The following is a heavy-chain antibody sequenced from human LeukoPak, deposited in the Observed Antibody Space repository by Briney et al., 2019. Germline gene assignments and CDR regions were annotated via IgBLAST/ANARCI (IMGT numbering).Heavy chain of an antibody. CDR1: GGSISSGDYY. J-gene: IGHJ5*01. CDR3: AKYTTTSRKVGFDP. CDR2: IYYSGST. D-gene: IGHD2-2*01. Sequence: SQTLSLTCTVSGGSISSGDYYWSWIRQLPGKGLEWIGYIYYSGSTYYNPSLKSRLTMSVDTAKNQFSLRLRSVTAADPAVYYCAKYTTTSRKVGFDPWGQGTLITVSS. V-gene: IGHV4-31*03.